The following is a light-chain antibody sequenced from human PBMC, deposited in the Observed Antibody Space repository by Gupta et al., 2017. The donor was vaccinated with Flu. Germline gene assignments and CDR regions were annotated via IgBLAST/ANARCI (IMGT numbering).Light chain of an antibody. Sequence: SSDVGGYNYVSWYQQYPGKAPNLMIYEVSKRPSGVSDRFSGSKSGNTASLTISGLQAEDEADYYCSSYTSSSTRVFGGGTKLTVL. CDR1: SSDVGGYNY. CDR2: EVS. V-gene: IGLV2-14*01. J-gene: IGLJ3*02. CDR3: SSYTSSSTRV.